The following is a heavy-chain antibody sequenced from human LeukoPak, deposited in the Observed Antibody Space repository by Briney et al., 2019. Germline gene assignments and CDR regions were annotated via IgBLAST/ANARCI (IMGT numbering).Heavy chain of an antibody. CDR3: TTEGESSGYYADFDY. D-gene: IGHD3-22*01. CDR1: GFTFSNAW. CDR2: IKSKTDGGTT. V-gene: IGHV3-15*01. J-gene: IGHJ4*02. Sequence: SGGSLRLSCAASGFTFSNAWMSWVRQAPGKGLEWVGRIKSKTDGGTTDYAAPVKGRFTISRDDSKNTLYLQMNSLKTEDTAVYYCTTEGESSGYYADFDYWGQGTLVTVSS.